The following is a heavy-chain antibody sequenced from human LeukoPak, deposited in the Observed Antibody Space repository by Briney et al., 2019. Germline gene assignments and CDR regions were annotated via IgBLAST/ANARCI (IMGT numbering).Heavy chain of an antibody. D-gene: IGHD3-22*01. Sequence: ASVNDSCKASGYTFTSYYMHWVRPAPGHGRAWMGIIYHSGGGTSYAQKFQGRVTMTRDTSTSTVYMELSSMTSEDTAIYYCARAYRGYSIDFWGQGTLVTVSS. J-gene: IGHJ4*02. CDR1: GYTFTSYY. V-gene: IGHV1-46*01. CDR2: IYHSGGGT. CDR3: ARAYRGYSIDF.